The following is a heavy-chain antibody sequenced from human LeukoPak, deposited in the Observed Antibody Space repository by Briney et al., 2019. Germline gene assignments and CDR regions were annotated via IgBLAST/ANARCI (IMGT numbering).Heavy chain of an antibody. CDR2: INPSGGST. D-gene: IGHD3-22*01. J-gene: IGHJ4*02. V-gene: IGHV1-46*01. CDR3: ARGSINYNSGGYYDNPPLDY. Sequence: ASVKVSCKASGYTFTSYYMNWVRQAPGQGLEWVGMINPSGGSTSYAQKFQGRVTMTRDTSTSTVYMELSSLRSEDTAVYYCARGSINYNSGGYYDNPPLDYWGQGTLVTVSS. CDR1: GYTFTSYY.